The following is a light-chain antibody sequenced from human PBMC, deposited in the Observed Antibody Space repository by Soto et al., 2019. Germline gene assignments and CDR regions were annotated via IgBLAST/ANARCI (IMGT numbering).Light chain of an antibody. Sequence: EIVVTQSPGILSVSPGDRATLSCRASQSVSTNFAWYQQKPGQAPTLLIYAASTRATGIPARFTGSGSGTDFTLTISSLQSEDFAVYYCQEYSKWPLFTFGPRTRVDIK. CDR2: AAS. CDR3: QEYSKWPLFT. CDR1: QSVSTN. V-gene: IGKV3-15*01. J-gene: IGKJ3*01.